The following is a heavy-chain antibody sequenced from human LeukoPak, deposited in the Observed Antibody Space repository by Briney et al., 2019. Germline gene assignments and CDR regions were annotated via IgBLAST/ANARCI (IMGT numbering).Heavy chain of an antibody. CDR2: IYTSGST. J-gene: IGHJ4*02. CDR3: ARDVRAFNYGSGSYYYFDY. V-gene: IGHV4-61*02. Sequence: SETLSLTCTVSGGSISSGSYYWSWIRQPAGKGLEWIGRIYTSGSTNYNPSLKSRVTISVDTSKNQFSLKLSSVTAADTAVYYCARDVRAFNYGSGSYYYFDYWGQGTLVTVSS. CDR1: GGSISSGSYY. D-gene: IGHD3-10*01.